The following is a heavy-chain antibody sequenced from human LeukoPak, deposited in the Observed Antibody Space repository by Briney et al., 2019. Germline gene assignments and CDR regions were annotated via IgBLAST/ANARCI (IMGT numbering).Heavy chain of an antibody. CDR2: ISSSGSTI. CDR3: ARIYDILTGFYYYYYMDV. J-gene: IGHJ6*03. D-gene: IGHD3-9*01. Sequence: GGSLRLSCAASGFTFSDYYMSWIRQAPGKGLEWVSYISSSGSTIYYADSVKGRFTISRDNAKNSLYLQMNSLRAEDTAVYYCARIYDILTGFYYYYYMDVWGKGTTVTISS. CDR1: GFTFSDYY. V-gene: IGHV3-11*01.